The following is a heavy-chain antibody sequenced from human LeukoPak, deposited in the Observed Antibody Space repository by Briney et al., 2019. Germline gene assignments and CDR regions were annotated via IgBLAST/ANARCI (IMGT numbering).Heavy chain of an antibody. D-gene: IGHD3-16*02. J-gene: IGHJ4*02. CDR2: ISYDGSNK. V-gene: IGHV3-30-3*01. CDR1: GFTFSSYA. CDR3: ANARGSYRPFDY. Sequence: GGSLRLSCAASGFTFSSYAMHWVRQAPGKGLEWVAVISYDGSNKYYADSVKGRFTISRDNSKNSLYLQMNSLRAEDTAVYYCANARGSYRPFDYWGQGTLVTVSS.